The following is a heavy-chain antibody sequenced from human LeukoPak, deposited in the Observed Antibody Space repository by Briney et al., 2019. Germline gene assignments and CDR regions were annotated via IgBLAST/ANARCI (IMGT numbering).Heavy chain of an antibody. CDR2: ISAYNGNT. V-gene: IGHV1-18*01. CDR1: GYTFTSYG. CDR3: ARDNSVGDSAWWFDP. J-gene: IGHJ5*02. D-gene: IGHD5-12*01. Sequence: GASVKVSCNASGYTFTSYGISWVRQAPGQGLEWMGWISAYNGNTNYAQKLQGRVTMTTDTSTSTAYMELRSLRSEDTAVYYCARDNSVGDSAWWFDPWGQGTLVTVSS.